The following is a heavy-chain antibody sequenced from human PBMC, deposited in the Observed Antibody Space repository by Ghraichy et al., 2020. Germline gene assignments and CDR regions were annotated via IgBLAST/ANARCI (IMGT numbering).Heavy chain of an antibody. Sequence: GGSLRLSCSASGFTFSSYAMHWVRQAPGKGLEYVSAISSNGGSTYYADSVKGRFTISRDNSKNTLYLQMSSLRAEDTAVYYCVKDGTRFLEWLPDAFDIWGQGTMVTVSS. J-gene: IGHJ3*02. CDR1: GFTFSSYA. CDR3: VKDGTRFLEWLPDAFDI. V-gene: IGHV3-64D*06. D-gene: IGHD3-3*01. CDR2: ISSNGGST.